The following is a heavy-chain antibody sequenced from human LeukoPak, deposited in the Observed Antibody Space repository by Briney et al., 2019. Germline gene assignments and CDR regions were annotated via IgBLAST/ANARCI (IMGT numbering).Heavy chain of an antibody. V-gene: IGHV3-23*01. CDR3: AKDRPGVVAAICNY. Sequence: GGSLRLSCAASGFTFSSYAMSWVRQAPGKGLEWVSAISGSGGSTYYADSVKGRFTISRDNSKNTLYLQMNILRAEDTAVYYCAKDRPGVVAAICNYWGQGTLVTVSS. CDR1: GFTFSSYA. CDR2: ISGSGGST. D-gene: IGHD2-15*01. J-gene: IGHJ4*02.